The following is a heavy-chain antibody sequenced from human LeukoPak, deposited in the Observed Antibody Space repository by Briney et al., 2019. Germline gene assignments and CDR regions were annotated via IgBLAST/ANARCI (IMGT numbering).Heavy chain of an antibody. Sequence: GALRLSCAASGFTFSSYGMDWVRQAPGKGLEWVSYIGSSGSTIYYADSVKGRFTISRDNAKNSLYLQMNSLRAEDTAVYYCARVDYWGQGTLVTVSS. CDR2: IGSSGSTI. CDR1: GFTFSSYG. J-gene: IGHJ4*02. V-gene: IGHV3-48*03. CDR3: ARVDY.